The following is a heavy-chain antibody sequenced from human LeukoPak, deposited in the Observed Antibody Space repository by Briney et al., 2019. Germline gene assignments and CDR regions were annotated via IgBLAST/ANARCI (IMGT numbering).Heavy chain of an antibody. V-gene: IGHV3-23*01. CDR3: AKDLLSPIALRLFDY. CDR2: ISGSGGST. CDR1: GFTFSSYA. D-gene: IGHD5-12*01. J-gene: IGHJ4*02. Sequence: GESLRLSCAASGFTFSSYAMSWVRQAPGKGLEWVSAISGSGGSTYYADSVKGRFTISRDNSKNTLYLQMNSLRAEDTAVYYCAKDLLSPIALRLFDYWGQGTLVTVSS.